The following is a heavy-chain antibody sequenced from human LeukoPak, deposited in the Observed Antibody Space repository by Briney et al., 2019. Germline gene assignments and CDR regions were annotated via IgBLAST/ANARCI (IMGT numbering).Heavy chain of an antibody. Sequence: GASVKVSCKASGYTFTGYYMHWVRQAPGQGLEWMGLINPTGGSTGYAQKFQGRVTMTRDMSTSTDYMELSSLRSEDTAIYYCARDNSVGDNAWWFDPWGQGTLVTVSS. J-gene: IGHJ5*02. CDR2: INPTGGST. CDR3: ARDNSVGDNAWWFDP. CDR1: GYTFTGYY. V-gene: IGHV1-46*01. D-gene: IGHD1-26*01.